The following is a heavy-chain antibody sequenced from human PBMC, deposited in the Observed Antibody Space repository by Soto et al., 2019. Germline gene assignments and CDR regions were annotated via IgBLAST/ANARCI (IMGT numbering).Heavy chain of an antibody. V-gene: IGHV1-2*02. CDR2: INPNSGGT. CDR3: ARDLYGYYYDSSGYRGPYYFDS. CDR1: GYTFTGYY. J-gene: IGHJ4*02. D-gene: IGHD3-22*01. Sequence: ASVKVSCKASGYTFTGYYMHWVRQAPGQGLEWMGWINPNSGGTNYAQKFQGRVTMTRDRSISTAYMELSRLRSDDTAVYYCARDLYGYYYDSSGYRGPYYFDSWGQGTLVTVSS.